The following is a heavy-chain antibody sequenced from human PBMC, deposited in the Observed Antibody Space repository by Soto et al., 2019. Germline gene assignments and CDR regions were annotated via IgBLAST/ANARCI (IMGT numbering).Heavy chain of an antibody. CDR3: ARDYYDSSGYSWFDP. V-gene: IGHV1-69*13. Sequence: SVKVSCKASGGTFSSYAISWVRQAPGQGLEWMGGIIPIFGTANYAQRFQGRVTITADESTSTAYMELSSLRSEDTAVYYCARDYYDSSGYSWFDPWGQGTLVTVSS. J-gene: IGHJ5*02. CDR1: GGTFSSYA. CDR2: IIPIFGTA. D-gene: IGHD3-22*01.